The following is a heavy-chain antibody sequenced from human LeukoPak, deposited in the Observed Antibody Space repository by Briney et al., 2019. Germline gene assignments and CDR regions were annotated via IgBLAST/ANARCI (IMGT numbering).Heavy chain of an antibody. CDR3: ARDFHYYDSSGLPGY. CDR2: ISTSVTII. D-gene: IGHD3-22*01. J-gene: IGHJ4*02. Sequence: GSLRLSCAASGFPFSDYYMSWIRQAPGQGLEWVSYISTSVTIIYYADSVKGRFTISRDNAKNSLYLQMNSLRAEDTAVYYCARDFHYYDSSGLPGYWGQGTLVTVSS. CDR1: GFPFSDYY. V-gene: IGHV3-11*04.